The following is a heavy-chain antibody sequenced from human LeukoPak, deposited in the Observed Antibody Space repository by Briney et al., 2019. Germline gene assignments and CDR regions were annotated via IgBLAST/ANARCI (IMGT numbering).Heavy chain of an antibody. CDR1: GYTFTSYD. V-gene: IGHV1-8*01. D-gene: IGHD6-19*01. CDR3: ARGDLSSGWYYFDY. J-gene: IGHJ4*02. CDR2: MNPNSGNT. Sequence: ASVKVSCKASGYTFTSYDINWVRQATGQGLEWMGWMNPNSGNTGYAQKLQGRVTMTTDTSTSTAYMELRSLRSDDTAVYYCARGDLSSGWYYFDYWGQGTLVTVSS.